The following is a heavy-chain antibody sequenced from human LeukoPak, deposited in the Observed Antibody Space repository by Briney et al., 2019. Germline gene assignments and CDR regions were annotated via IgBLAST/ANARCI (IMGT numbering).Heavy chain of an antibody. D-gene: IGHD5-12*01. CDR3: AKVRHSGYDFVSPGYYYYYYGMDV. CDR1: GFTFSSYG. Sequence: PGGSLRLSCAASGFTFSSYGMHWVRQAPGKGLEWVAVISYDGSNKYYADSVKGRFTISRDNSKNTLYLQMNSLRAEDTAVYYCAKVRHSGYDFVSPGYYYYYYGMDVWGQGTTVTVSS. CDR2: ISYDGSNK. V-gene: IGHV3-30*18. J-gene: IGHJ6*02.